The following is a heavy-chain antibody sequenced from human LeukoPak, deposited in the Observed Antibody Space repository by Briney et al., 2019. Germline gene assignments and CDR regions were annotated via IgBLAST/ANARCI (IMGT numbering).Heavy chain of an antibody. J-gene: IGHJ5*02. CDR2: ISAYSGNT. D-gene: IGHD3-22*01. Sequence: ASVKVSCKTSGFTFSTYGIAWVRQAPGQGLEWMGWISAYSGNTNYAQNLQDRVTMTTDTSTTTAYMELRGLRSDDTAVYYCAREGSLHHSGDYYLSWFDPWGQGTLVTVSS. CDR3: AREGSLHHSGDYYLSWFDP. CDR1: GFTFSTYG. V-gene: IGHV1-18*01.